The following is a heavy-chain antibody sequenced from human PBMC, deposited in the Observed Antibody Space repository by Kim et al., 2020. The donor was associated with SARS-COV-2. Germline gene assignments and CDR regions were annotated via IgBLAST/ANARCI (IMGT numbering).Heavy chain of an antibody. D-gene: IGHD3-22*01. CDR3: ARDHDYYDSSGYYYVKDYYYYGMDV. V-gene: IGHV3-66*01. CDR2: IYSGGST. CDR1: GFTVSSNY. Sequence: GGSLRLSCAASGFTVSSNYMSWVRQAPGKGLEWVSVIYSGGSTYYADSVKGRFTISRDNSKNTLYLQMNSLRAEDTAVYYCARDHDYYDSSGYYYVKDYYYYGMDVWGQGTSVTVSS. J-gene: IGHJ6*02.